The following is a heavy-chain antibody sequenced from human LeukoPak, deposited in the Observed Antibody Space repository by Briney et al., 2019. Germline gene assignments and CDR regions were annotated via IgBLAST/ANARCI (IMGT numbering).Heavy chain of an antibody. V-gene: IGHV3-7*01. Sequence: PGGSLRLSCAASGFSFSGYWMRWVRQAPGKGLEWVANISPEGSDKYYKDSVKGRFTVSRDNAKDSLYLQMNSLRAEDTAVYYCAKARFVIAPLLFDYWGQGTLVTVSS. CDR3: AKARFVIAPLLFDY. CDR2: ISPEGSDK. CDR1: GFSFSGYW. J-gene: IGHJ4*02. D-gene: IGHD2-21*01.